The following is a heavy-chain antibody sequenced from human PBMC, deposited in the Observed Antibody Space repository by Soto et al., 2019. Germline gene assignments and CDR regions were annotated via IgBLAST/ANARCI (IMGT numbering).Heavy chain of an antibody. CDR1: GGSFSGYY. CDR2: INHSGST. Sequence: QVQLQQWGAGLLKPSETLSLTCAVYGGSFSGYYWSWIRQPPGKGLEWIGEINHSGSTNYNPSLKSRDTISVDTSKNQFSLKLSSVTAADTAVYYCARGPGITIFGVVTPDPLDYWGQGTLVTVSS. D-gene: IGHD3-3*01. J-gene: IGHJ4*02. CDR3: ARGPGITIFGVVTPDPLDY. V-gene: IGHV4-34*01.